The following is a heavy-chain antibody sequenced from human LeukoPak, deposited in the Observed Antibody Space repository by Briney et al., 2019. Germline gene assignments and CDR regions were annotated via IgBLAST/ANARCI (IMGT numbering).Heavy chain of an antibody. J-gene: IGHJ5*02. CDR1: GYTFTSYA. CDR2: INTNTGNP. Sequence: GASVKVSCKASGYTFTSYAMNWVRQAPGQGLEWMGWINTNTGNPTYAQGFTGRFVFSLDTSVSTAYLQISSLKAEDTAVYYCARQGGDLTIFGVVITRLDWFDPWGQGTLVTVSS. CDR3: ARQGGDLTIFGVVITRLDWFDP. D-gene: IGHD3-3*01. V-gene: IGHV7-4-1*02.